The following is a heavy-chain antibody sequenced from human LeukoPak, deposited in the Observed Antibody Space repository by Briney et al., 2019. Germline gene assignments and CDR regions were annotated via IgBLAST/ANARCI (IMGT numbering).Heavy chain of an antibody. CDR2: ISSSSSYI. V-gene: IGHV3-21*01. J-gene: IGHJ3*02. D-gene: IGHD2-15*01. Sequence: PGGSLRLSCAASGFTFSSYSMNWVRQAPGKGLEWVSSISSSSSYIYYADSVKGRFTISRDNAKNSLYLQMNSLRAEDTAVYYCARVRYSRGGSCYSGASDIWCQRSMVTVSS. CDR1: GFTFSSYS. CDR3: ARVRYSRGGSCYSGASDI.